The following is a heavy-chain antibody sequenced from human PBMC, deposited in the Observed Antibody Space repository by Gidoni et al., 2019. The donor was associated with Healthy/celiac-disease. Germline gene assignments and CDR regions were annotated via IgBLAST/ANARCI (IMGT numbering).Heavy chain of an antibody. D-gene: IGHD3-16*01. V-gene: IGHV3-20*01. CDR2: INGYGGST. Sequence: EVQLVESGGGVVRPGGSRRLACAASGSAFDAYGMSWVRRAPGQGLEGVAGINGYGGSTGYADSVKGRFTISRDNAKNSLYLQMNSLRAEDTALYHCARVDYYVWRGPWFDPWGQGTLVTVSS. J-gene: IGHJ5*02. CDR1: GSAFDAYG. CDR3: ARVDYYVWRGPWFDP.